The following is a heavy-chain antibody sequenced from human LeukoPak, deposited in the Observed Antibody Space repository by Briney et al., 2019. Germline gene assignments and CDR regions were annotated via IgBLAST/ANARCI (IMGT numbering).Heavy chain of an antibody. J-gene: IGHJ6*02. D-gene: IGHD6-13*01. Sequence: PGGSLRLSCAASGFTFSSYGMHWVRQAPGKGLEWVAVIWYDGSNKYYADSVKGRFTISRDNSKNTLYLQMNSLRAEDTAVYYCARDLGYSSSWYGGLINYYGMDVWGQGTTVTVSS. CDR2: IWYDGSNK. CDR3: ARDLGYSSSWYGGLINYYGMDV. CDR1: GFTFSSYG. V-gene: IGHV3-33*01.